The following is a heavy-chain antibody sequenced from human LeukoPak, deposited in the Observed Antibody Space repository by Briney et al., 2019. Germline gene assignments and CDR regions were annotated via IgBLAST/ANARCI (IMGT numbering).Heavy chain of an antibody. D-gene: IGHD5/OR15-5a*01. J-gene: IGHJ3*02. CDR1: GGSISSYY. Sequence: ETLSLTCTVSGGSISSYYWSWIRQPPGKGLEWIGSIYHSGSTYYNPSLKSRVTISVDTSKNQFSLKLSSVTAADTAVYYCARDSKSTADVFDIWGQGTMVTVSS. V-gene: IGHV4-38-2*02. CDR2: IYHSGST. CDR3: ARDSKSTADVFDI.